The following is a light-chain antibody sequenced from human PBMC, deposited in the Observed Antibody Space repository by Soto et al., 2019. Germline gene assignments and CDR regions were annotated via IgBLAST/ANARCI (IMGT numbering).Light chain of an antibody. Sequence: DIQMTQFPSSLSASVGDRVIITCRASQSVSSYLNWYQQKPGKAPKLLIYAASSLQSGVPSRFSGSGSGTDFTLTISSLHPEDFATYYCQQAYTTPSFGHGTRLEIK. J-gene: IGKJ5*01. CDR3: QQAYTTPS. V-gene: IGKV1-39*01. CDR2: AAS. CDR1: QSVSSY.